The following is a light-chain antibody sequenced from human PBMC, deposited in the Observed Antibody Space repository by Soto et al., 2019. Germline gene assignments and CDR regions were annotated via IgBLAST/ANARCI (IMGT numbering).Light chain of an antibody. Sequence: EIVLTQSPGTLSLSPGERATLSCRASQTMRSSHVAWYQQKPGQAPRLLIYGAYTRTFDVADRFSGSGSGTNFTLTISRLEPEDFVVYYWQQYGSSGTFGQGTKVDIK. CDR2: GAY. J-gene: IGKJ1*01. CDR1: QTMRSSH. CDR3: QQYGSSGT. V-gene: IGKV3-20*01.